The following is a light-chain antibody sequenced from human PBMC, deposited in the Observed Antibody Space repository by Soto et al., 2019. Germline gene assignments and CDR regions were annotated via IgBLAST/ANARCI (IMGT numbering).Light chain of an antibody. Sequence: DIPMTQSPSTLSASVGDRVIITCRASQSISTWLAWYQQKPGEGPKLLIYSASTLQSGVPSRFSGSGSVTEFTLTISGLQPDDFSTYYCQQYDGNFGGGTRVEIK. V-gene: IGKV1-5*01. CDR2: SAS. CDR3: QQYDGN. J-gene: IGKJ4*01. CDR1: QSISTW.